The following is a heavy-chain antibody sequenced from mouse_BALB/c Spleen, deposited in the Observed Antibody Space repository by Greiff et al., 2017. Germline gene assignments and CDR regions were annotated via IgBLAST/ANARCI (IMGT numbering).Heavy chain of an antibody. CDR2: IYPGDGST. V-gene: IGHV1S56*01. J-gene: IGHJ4*01. D-gene: IGHD2-3*01. CDR3: ARGDGAMDY. Sequence: QVQLQQSGAELVRPGALVKLSCKASGFNIKDYYMHWVKQRPEQGLEWIGWIYPGDGSTKYNEKFKGKATLTADKSSSTAYMQLSSLTSENSAVYFCARGDGAMDYWGQGTSVTVSS. CDR1: GFNIKDYY.